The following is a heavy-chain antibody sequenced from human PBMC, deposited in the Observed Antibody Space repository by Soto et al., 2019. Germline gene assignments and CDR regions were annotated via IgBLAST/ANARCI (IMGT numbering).Heavy chain of an antibody. CDR1: GFTFSSYA. CDR2: ISGSGGST. J-gene: IGHJ3*02. D-gene: IGHD1-1*01. CDR3: ARGLNSWNDAFDI. V-gene: IGHV3-23*01. Sequence: GGSLRLSCAASGFTFSSYAMSWVRQAPGKGLEWVSAISGSGGSTYYADSVKGRFTISRDNSKNTLYLQMNSLRAEDTAVYYCARGLNSWNDAFDIWGQGTMVTVSS.